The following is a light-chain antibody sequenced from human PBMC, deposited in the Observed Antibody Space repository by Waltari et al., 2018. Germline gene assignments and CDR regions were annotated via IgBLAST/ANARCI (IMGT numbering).Light chain of an antibody. J-gene: IGKJ4*01. V-gene: IGKV1-5*03. CDR1: QSISRW. Sequence: DIRMTQSPSTLSASAGARVIISCRASQSISRWLAWYHKKPGNAPKLLIYEASTLQSGVPSRFSSTGSGTDFTLTISSLQPDDFATDYCQQYNSYALLTFGGGTKVEIK. CDR2: EAS. CDR3: QQYNSYALLT.